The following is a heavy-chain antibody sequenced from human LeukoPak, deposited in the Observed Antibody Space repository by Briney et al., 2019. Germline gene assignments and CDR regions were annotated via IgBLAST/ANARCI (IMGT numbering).Heavy chain of an antibody. Sequence: PGGSLRLSCAASGFTFSNYGMHWVRQAPGKGLEWVAVIWYDGSKQYYADSVKGRFIVSRDNSKNTLHLQMNSLRAEDTAVYYCARDPIAAAGTLYFDYWGQGTLVTVSS. V-gene: IGHV3-33*01. J-gene: IGHJ4*02. CDR1: GFTFSNYG. CDR2: IWYDGSKQ. CDR3: ARDPIAAAGTLYFDY. D-gene: IGHD6-13*01.